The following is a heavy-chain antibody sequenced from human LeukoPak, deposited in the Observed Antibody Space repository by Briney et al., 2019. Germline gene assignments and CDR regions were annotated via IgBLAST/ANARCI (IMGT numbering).Heavy chain of an antibody. CDR1: GGTFSSYA. CDR3: ARTIAARPDNWFDP. Sequence: SVKVSCKASGGTFSSYAISWVRQAPGQGLEWMEGIIPIFGTANYAQKFQGRVTITADESTSTAYMELSSLRSEGTAVYYCARTIAARPDNWFDPWGQGTLVTVSS. J-gene: IGHJ5*02. CDR2: IIPIFGTA. V-gene: IGHV1-69*13. D-gene: IGHD6-6*01.